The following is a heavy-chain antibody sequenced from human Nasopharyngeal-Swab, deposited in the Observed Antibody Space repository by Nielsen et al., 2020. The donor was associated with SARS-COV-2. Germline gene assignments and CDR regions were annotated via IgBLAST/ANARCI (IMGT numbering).Heavy chain of an antibody. CDR2: ISSSSSYI. D-gene: IGHD3-3*01. V-gene: IGHV3-21*01. CDR1: GFTFSSYS. J-gene: IGHJ4*02. CDR3: ARSGELRFLEWLNTRPDY. Sequence: EGSLRLSCAASGFTFSSYSMNWVRQAPGKGLEGVSSISSSSSYIYYADSVKGRFTISRDNAKNSLYLQMNSLRAEDTAVYYCARSGELRFLEWLNTRPDYWGQGTLVTVSS.